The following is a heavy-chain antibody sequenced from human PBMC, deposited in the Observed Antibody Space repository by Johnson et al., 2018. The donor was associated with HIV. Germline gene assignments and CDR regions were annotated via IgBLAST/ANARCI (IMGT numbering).Heavy chain of an antibody. CDR3: ARGPITIFGVVTTGDAFDI. CDR1: GFTFTSHG. J-gene: IGHJ3*02. D-gene: IGHD3-3*01. CDR2: ISYDGSNK. V-gene: IGHV3-30*03. Sequence: QVQLVESGGGVVQPGRSLRLSCAVSGFTFTSHGMHWVRQAPGKGLEWVAVISYDGSNKYYADSVKGRFTISRDNSKNTLYLQMSSLRTEDTAVYYCARGPITIFGVVTTGDAFDIWGQGTMVTVSS.